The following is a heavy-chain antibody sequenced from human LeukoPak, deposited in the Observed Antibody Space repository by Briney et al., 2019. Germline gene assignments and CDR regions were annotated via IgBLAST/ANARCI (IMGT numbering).Heavy chain of an antibody. CDR2: INPNSGGT. Sequence: GASVNVSCKASGYTFTGYYMHWVRQAPGQGLEWMGWINPNSGGTNYAQKFQGRVTMTRDTSISTAYMELSRLRSDDTAVYYCARDPSVGEKVGATTSYYYYGMDVWGQGTTVTVSS. CDR1: GYTFTGYY. V-gene: IGHV1-2*02. CDR3: ARDPSVGEKVGATTSYYYYGMDV. J-gene: IGHJ6*02. D-gene: IGHD1-26*01.